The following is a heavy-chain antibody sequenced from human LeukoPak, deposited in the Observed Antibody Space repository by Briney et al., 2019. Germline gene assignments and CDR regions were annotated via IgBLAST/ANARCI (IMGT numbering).Heavy chain of an antibody. CDR2: INHSGST. V-gene: IGHV4-34*01. D-gene: IGHD3-22*01. CDR3: ARGYDSSRGYFDY. Sequence: KASETLPLTCAVYGGSFSGYYWSWIRQPPGKGLEWIGEINHSGSTNYNPSLKSRVTISVDTSKNQFSLKLSSVTASDTAVYYCARGYDSSRGYFDYWGQGTLVTVSS. J-gene: IGHJ4*02. CDR1: GGSFSGYY.